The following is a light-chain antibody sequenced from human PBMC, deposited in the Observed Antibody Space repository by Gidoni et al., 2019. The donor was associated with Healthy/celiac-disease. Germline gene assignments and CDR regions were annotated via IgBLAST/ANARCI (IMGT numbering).Light chain of an antibody. Sequence: TISCTGTSSDVGGYNYVSWYQQHPGKAPKLMIYDVSNRPSGVSNRFSGSKSGNTASLTISGLQAEDEADYYCSSYTSSSTYVFGTGTKVTVL. CDR3: SSYTSSSTYV. CDR1: SSDVGGYNY. V-gene: IGLV2-14*03. CDR2: DVS. J-gene: IGLJ1*01.